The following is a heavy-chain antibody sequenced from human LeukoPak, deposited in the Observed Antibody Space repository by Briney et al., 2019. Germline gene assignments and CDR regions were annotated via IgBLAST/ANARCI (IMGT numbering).Heavy chain of an antibody. CDR2: INHSGST. D-gene: IGHD6-6*01. CDR1: GGSFSGYY. V-gene: IGHV4-34*01. CDR3: ARRGFSSSQTGHPYYFDC. Sequence: SETLSLTYAVYGGSFSGYYWSWIRQPPGKGLEWIGEINHSGSTNYNPSLKSRVTISVDTSKNQFSLKLSSVTAADTAVYYCARRGFSSSQTGHPYYFDCWGQGTLVTVSS. J-gene: IGHJ4*02.